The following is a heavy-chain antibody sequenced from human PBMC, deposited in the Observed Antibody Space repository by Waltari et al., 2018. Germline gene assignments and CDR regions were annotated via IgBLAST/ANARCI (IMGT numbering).Heavy chain of an antibody. D-gene: IGHD3-10*01. CDR3: ARRGAAKRYYYYMDV. J-gene: IGHJ6*03. V-gene: IGHV4-34*01. CDR1: GGSFSGYY. CDR2: INHSGST. Sequence: QVQLQQWGAGLLKPSETLSLTCAVYGGSFSGYYWSWIRQPPGKGLEWIGEINHSGSTNYNPSLKSRVTISVDTSKNQFSLKLSSVTAADTAVYYCARRGAAKRYYYYMDVWGKGTTVTVSS.